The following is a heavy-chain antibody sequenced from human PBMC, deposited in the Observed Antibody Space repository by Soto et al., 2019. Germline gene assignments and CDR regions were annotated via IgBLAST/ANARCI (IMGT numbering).Heavy chain of an antibody. CDR2: INPSGGST. V-gene: IGHV1-46*01. CDR3: ARDLDGYNYFDY. Sequence: APVKLSCRASRFTFTCYYMHWLRQAPGKGLEWMGIINPSGGSTSYAQKFQGRVTMTRDTSTSTVYMELSSLRSEATAVYYCARDLDGYNYFDYWGQGTLVTVSS. D-gene: IGHD5-12*01. CDR1: RFTFTCYY. J-gene: IGHJ4*02.